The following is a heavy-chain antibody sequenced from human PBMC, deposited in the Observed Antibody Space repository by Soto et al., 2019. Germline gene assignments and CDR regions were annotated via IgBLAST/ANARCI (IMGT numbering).Heavy chain of an antibody. D-gene: IGHD1-1*01. CDR3: TRATDWG. CDR1: GFTFSDHY. Sequence: EVQLVESGGGLVQPGGSLRLSCAVSGFTFSDHYMYWVRQPPGKGLQWVGRSRNRTKSYTTDYAASVKGRFTISRDDSTNSLYLQMNSLKIEDTAVYYGTRATDWGWGQGTLVIVSS. J-gene: IGHJ4*02. V-gene: IGHV3-72*01. CDR2: SRNRTKSYTT.